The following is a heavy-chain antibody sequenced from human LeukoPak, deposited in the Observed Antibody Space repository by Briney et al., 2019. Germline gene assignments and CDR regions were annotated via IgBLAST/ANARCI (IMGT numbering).Heavy chain of an antibody. Sequence: PGGSLRLSCAASGFTFSNAWMSWVRQAPGKGLEWVGRIKSKTDGGTTDYAAPVKGRFTISRDDSKNTLYLQMNSLKTEDTTVYYCTTDLYYEYVWGSYRHFDYWGQGTLVTVSS. CDR3: TTDLYYEYVWGSYRHFDY. D-gene: IGHD3-16*02. J-gene: IGHJ4*02. CDR1: GFTFSNAW. V-gene: IGHV3-15*01. CDR2: IKSKTDGGTT.